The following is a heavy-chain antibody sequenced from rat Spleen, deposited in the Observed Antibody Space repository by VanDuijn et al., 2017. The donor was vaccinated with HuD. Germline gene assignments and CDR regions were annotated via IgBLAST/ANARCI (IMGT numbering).Heavy chain of an antibody. CDR2: IRPSGGIT. J-gene: IGHJ2*01. Sequence: EVQLVESGGGLVLPGRSMKLSCVASGFTFSAFPMAWVRQAPTKGLEWVATIRPSGGITYYRDSVKGRFTISSDSAKSTLYLQMNSLTSEDTATYYCTRDRTYYGYTLDYWGQGVMVTVSS. D-gene: IGHD1-9*01. CDR3: TRDRTYYGYTLDY. V-gene: IGHV5-46*01. CDR1: GFTFSAFP.